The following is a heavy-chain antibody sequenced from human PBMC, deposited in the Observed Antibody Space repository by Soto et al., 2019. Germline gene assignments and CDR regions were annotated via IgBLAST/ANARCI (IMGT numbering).Heavy chain of an antibody. V-gene: IGHV4-31*03. CDR3: ARELTRDDYGDYADGDYYYYYGMDV. J-gene: IGHJ6*02. D-gene: IGHD4-17*01. CDR2: IYYSGST. CDR1: GGSISSGGYY. Sequence: SETLSLTCTVSGGSISSGGYYWSWIRQHPGKGLEWIGYIYYSGSTYYNPSLKSRVTISVDTSKNQFSLKLSSVTAADTAVYYCARELTRDDYGDYADGDYYYYYGMDVWGQGTTVTVS.